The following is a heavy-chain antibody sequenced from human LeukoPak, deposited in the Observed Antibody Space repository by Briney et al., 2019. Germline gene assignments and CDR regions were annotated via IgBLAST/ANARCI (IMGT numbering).Heavy chain of an antibody. CDR1: GFTFSSYA. J-gene: IGHJ4*02. D-gene: IGHD2-15*01. V-gene: IGHV3-23*01. CDR2: ISGSGGRT. CDR3: AKDSLVGYCSGGSCYPGNSDY. Sequence: GGSLRLSCAASGFTFSSYAMNWVRQAPGKGLEWVSGISGSGGRTYYADSVKGRFTISRDNSKNTLYLQMNSLRAEDTAIFYCAKDSLVGYCSGGSCYPGNSDYWGQGTLVTVS.